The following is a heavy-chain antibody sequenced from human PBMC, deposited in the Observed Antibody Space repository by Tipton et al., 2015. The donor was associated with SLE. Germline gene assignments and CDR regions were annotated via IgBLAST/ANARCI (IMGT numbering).Heavy chain of an antibody. CDR2: IFHDGST. CDR1: GYSISRAYY. D-gene: IGHD2-8*01. J-gene: IGHJ5*02. CDR3: ARDGFCRNGVCYRNWFDP. V-gene: IGHV4-38-2*02. Sequence: TLSLTCTVSGYSISRAYYWGWIRQSPGKGLEWIGSIFHDGSTFNNPSLRSRVTISIDTSNNQFSLRLSSVTAADTAVYYCARDGFCRNGVCYRNWFDPWGQGTPVTVSS.